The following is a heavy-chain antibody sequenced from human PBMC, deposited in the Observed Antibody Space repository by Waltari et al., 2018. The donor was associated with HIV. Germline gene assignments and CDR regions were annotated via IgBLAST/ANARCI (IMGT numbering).Heavy chain of an antibody. J-gene: IGHJ4*02. V-gene: IGHV3-33*01. CDR1: GFPFSTFA. CDR2: VLSDGAEI. D-gene: IGHD6-6*01. CDR3: ARGYSSSRWIPLYH. Sequence: QVQLVESGGGVVQPGTSLTLSCAVSGFPFSTFATQWVGQATGKGLEWLAVVLSDGAEISYADSVKGRFTVSKDSSQKTLYLHLTSLRAEDTALYYCARGYSSSRWIPLYHWGRGTLVTVSS.